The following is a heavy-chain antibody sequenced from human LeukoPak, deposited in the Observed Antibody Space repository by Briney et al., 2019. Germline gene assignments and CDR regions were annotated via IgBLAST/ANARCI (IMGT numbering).Heavy chain of an antibody. CDR2: INAGNGNT. CDR3: AGGYCSSTSCYAFSNWFDP. V-gene: IGHV1-3*01. Sequence: GASVKVSCKASGYTFTSCAMHWVRQAPGQRLEWMGWINAGNGNTKYSQKFQGRVTITRDTSASTAYMELSSLRSEDTAVYYCAGGYCSSTSCYAFSNWFDPWGQGTLVTVSS. CDR1: GYTFTSCA. D-gene: IGHD2-2*01. J-gene: IGHJ5*02.